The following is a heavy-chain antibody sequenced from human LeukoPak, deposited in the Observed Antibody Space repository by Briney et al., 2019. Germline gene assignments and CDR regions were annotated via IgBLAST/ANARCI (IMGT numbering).Heavy chain of an antibody. CDR2: ISDSGGST. V-gene: IGHV3-23*01. CDR1: GFTFSSYG. Sequence: GGSLRLSCAASGFTFSSYGMTWVRQAPGKGLEWVSTISDSGGSTPYADSVKGRFTISRDNSKNTLYLQMNSLRAEDTAVYYCAKFGGTSYSNYFDYWGQGTLVTASS. D-gene: IGHD2-15*01. CDR3: AKFGGTSYSNYFDY. J-gene: IGHJ4*02.